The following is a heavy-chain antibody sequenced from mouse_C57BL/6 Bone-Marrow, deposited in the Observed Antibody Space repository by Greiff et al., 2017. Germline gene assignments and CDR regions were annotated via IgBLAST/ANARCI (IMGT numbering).Heavy chain of an antibody. CDR3: ARFDWADY. D-gene: IGHD4-1*01. CDR2: ILPGSGST. V-gene: IGHV1-9*01. Sequence: QVQLQQSGAELMKPGASVKLSCKATGYTFTGYWIEWVKQRPGHGLEWIGEILPGSGSTNYNVKFKGKATFTADTSSNTAYMQLSSLTTEDSAIYYCARFDWADYWGQGTTLTVSS. CDR1: GYTFTGYW. J-gene: IGHJ2*01.